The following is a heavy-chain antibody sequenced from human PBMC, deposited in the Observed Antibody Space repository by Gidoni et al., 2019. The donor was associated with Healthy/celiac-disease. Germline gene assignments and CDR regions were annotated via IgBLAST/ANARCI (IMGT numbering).Heavy chain of an antibody. V-gene: IGHV4-59*01. D-gene: IGHD3-22*01. Sequence: QVQLQESGPGLVKPSETLSLTCTVPGGSISSYYWSWIRQPPGKGLEWIGYIYYSGSTNYNPSLKSRVTISVDTSKNQFSLKLSSVTAADTAVYYCAREAYYYDSSGYYYDYWGQGTLVTVSS. J-gene: IGHJ4*02. CDR2: IYYSGST. CDR3: AREAYYYDSSGYYYDY. CDR1: GGSISSYY.